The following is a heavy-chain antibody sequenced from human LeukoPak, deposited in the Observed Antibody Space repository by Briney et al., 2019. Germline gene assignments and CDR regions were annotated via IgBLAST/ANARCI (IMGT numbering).Heavy chain of an antibody. CDR2: ISSSGTRT. V-gene: IGHV3-64*01. D-gene: IGHD4-17*01. CDR1: GFTFGTYA. CDR3: ARGTVTTYYYYGMDV. Sequence: GGSLRLSCAASGFTFGTYAMGWVRQAPGKGLEWVSAISSSGTRTYYANSVKGRFTISRDNSKNTLYLQMGSLRAEDMAVYYCARGTVTTYYYYGMDVWGQGTTVTVSS. J-gene: IGHJ6*02.